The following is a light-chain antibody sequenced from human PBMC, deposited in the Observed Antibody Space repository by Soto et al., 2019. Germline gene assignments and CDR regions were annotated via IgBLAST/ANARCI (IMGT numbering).Light chain of an antibody. CDR3: QQYGSTPLT. CDR2: DAS. V-gene: IGKV3-20*01. J-gene: IGKJ4*01. Sequence: EIVLKQSPDTLSLSPGERATLSCGASQSVRSNYLAWYQQKPGQAPRFLIYDASSRATGIPDRFSGSGSGTDFTLTISRLEPEDFAVYYCQQYGSTPLTFGGGTKVDIK. CDR1: QSVRSNY.